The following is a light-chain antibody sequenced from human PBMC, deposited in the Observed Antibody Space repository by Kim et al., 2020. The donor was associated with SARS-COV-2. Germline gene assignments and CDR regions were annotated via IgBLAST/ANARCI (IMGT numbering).Light chain of an antibody. V-gene: IGLV6-57*03. J-gene: IGLJ1*01. CDR2: DND. CDR3: RTYDAAGYV. Sequence: GNTVPISRTRSCCSIANNYVQWYQQRPGSAPSTMISDNDHRPSGVADRFSGSIDGSSNSASLTISGLKTEDEPDYFCRTYDAAGYVFGAGTKVTVL. CDR1: CCSIANNY.